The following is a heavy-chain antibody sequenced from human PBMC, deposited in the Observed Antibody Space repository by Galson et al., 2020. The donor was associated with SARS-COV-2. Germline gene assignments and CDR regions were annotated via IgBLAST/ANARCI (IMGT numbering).Heavy chain of an antibody. D-gene: IGHD6-13*01. Sequence: GGSLRLSCAASGFTFSSYGMHWVRQAPGKGLEWVAFIRYDGSNKYYADSVKGRFTISRDNSKNTLYLQMNSLRAEDTAVYYCAKAVRIAAAHHYMDVWGKGTTVTVSS. CDR2: IRYDGSNK. CDR1: GFTFSSYG. V-gene: IGHV3-30*02. CDR3: AKAVRIAAAHHYMDV. J-gene: IGHJ6*03.